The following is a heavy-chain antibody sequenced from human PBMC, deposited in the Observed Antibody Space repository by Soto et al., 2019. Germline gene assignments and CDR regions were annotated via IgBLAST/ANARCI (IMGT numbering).Heavy chain of an antibody. V-gene: IGHV4-39*07. Sequence: PSETLSLTCTVSGGSISSTTYFWAWIRQPPGKGPQWIGSIYYSGSTYFNPSLRSRVTMSVDTSENQFSLKLSSVTAADTAVYYCASGRYYYYGMDVWGQGTTVTVSS. CDR1: GGSISSTTYF. D-gene: IGHD3-10*01. CDR3: ASGRYYYYGMDV. CDR2: IYYSGST. J-gene: IGHJ6*02.